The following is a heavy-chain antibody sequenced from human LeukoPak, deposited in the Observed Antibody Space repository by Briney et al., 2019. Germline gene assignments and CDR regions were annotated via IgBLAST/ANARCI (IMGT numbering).Heavy chain of an antibody. Sequence: GGSLRLSCAASGFTLDDYAMRWVRQAPGKGLEWVSGISWNSGSIGYADSVKGRFTISRDNAKNSLYLQMNSLRAEDTALYYCAKDLEYSSSSDGMDVWGQGTTVTVSS. V-gene: IGHV3-9*01. CDR1: GFTLDDYA. CDR2: ISWNSGSI. CDR3: AKDLEYSSSSDGMDV. J-gene: IGHJ6*02. D-gene: IGHD6-6*01.